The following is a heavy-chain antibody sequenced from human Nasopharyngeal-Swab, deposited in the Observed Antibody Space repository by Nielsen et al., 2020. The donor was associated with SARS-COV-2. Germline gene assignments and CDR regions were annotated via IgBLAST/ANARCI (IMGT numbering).Heavy chain of an antibody. Sequence: SETLSLTCAVSGGSISSGGYSWSWIRQPPGKGLEWIGYIYHSGSTYYNPSLKSRVTISVDRSKNQFSLKLSSVTAADTAVYYCRVVVTATDFDYWGQGTLVTVSS. CDR3: RVVVTATDFDY. D-gene: IGHD2-21*02. J-gene: IGHJ4*02. CDR2: IYHSGST. CDR1: GGSISSGGYS. V-gene: IGHV4-30-2*01.